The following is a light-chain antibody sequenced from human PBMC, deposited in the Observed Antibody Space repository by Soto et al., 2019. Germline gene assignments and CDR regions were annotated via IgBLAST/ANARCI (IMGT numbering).Light chain of an antibody. CDR2: GAS. V-gene: IGKV3-20*01. Sequence: ETVLTQSPGTLSLSPGERATLSCRASQSVSSSHLTWYQQKPGQAPRLLIYGASSRATGIPDRFSGSGSGTEFTRTISRLEPEDFALYYCQQFASSPWTFGQGTKVEIK. CDR3: QQFASSPWT. J-gene: IGKJ1*01. CDR1: QSVSSSH.